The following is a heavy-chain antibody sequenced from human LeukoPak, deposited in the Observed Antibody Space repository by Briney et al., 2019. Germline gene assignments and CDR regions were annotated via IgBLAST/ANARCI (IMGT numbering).Heavy chain of an antibody. D-gene: IGHD5-12*01. Sequence: GGSLRLSCAVSGFSLSNYAMSWVRQAPGKGLEWVSLIIASSGSTVYADSVKGRFTISRDNSKNTLYLQMNSLRAEDTAVYYCAKGAYDYVEVGYFDHWGQGTLVTVSS. V-gene: IGHV3-23*01. CDR1: GFSLSNYA. CDR3: AKGAYDYVEVGYFDH. CDR2: IIASSGST. J-gene: IGHJ4*02.